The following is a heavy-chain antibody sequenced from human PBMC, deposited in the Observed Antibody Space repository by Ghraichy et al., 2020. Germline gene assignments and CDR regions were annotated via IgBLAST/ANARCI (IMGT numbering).Heavy chain of an antibody. CDR2: ISSSSSYI. CDR3: ARDFRSDIVVVPAADAFDI. CDR1: GFTFSSYS. Sequence: GESLNISCAASGFTFSSYSMNWVRQAPGKGLEWVSSISSSSSYIYYADSVKGRFTISRDNAKNSLYLQMNSLRAEDTAVYYCARDFRSDIVVVPAADAFDIWGQGTMVTVSS. J-gene: IGHJ3*02. D-gene: IGHD2-2*01. V-gene: IGHV3-21*01.